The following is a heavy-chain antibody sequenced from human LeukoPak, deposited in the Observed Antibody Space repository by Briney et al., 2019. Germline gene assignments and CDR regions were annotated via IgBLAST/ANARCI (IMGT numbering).Heavy chain of an antibody. V-gene: IGHV4-34*01. J-gene: IGHJ4*02. CDR3: ARGRQRITIFGVVRGIAFDY. CDR1: GGSIGTYY. D-gene: IGHD3-3*01. Sequence: SETLSLTCLVSGGSIGTYYWSWMRQPPGKGLEWIGEINHSGSTNYNPSLKSRVTISVDTSKNQFSLKLSSVTAADTAVYYCARGRQRITIFGVVRGIAFDYWGQGTLVTASS. CDR2: INHSGST.